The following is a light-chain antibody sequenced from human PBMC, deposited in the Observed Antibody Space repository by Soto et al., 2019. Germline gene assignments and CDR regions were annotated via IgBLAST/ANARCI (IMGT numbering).Light chain of an antibody. CDR1: QGITNY. J-gene: IGKJ1*01. CDR2: AAS. CDR3: QQYKDWPTT. Sequence: DIQMTQYTSSLSASVGDRVTITCRASQGITNYLAWYQRKPGKVPKLLIYAASTLQSGVPSRFSGSGSGTDFTLTISSLQSEDFAVYYCQQYKDWPTTFGQGTKVDI. V-gene: IGKV1-16*01.